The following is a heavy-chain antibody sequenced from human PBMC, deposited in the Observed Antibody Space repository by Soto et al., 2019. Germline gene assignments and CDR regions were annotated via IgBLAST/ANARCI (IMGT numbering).Heavy chain of an antibody. CDR3: ASALGYCRSGTCSREWFDP. D-gene: IGHD2-15*01. V-gene: IGHV1-18*01. CDR1: GYTFTTHG. J-gene: IGHJ5*02. Sequence: QVQLVQSGAEVKKPGASVKVSCKASGYTFTTHGISWVRQVPGQGLEWMGWVRGDNGHTNYAQSLQGRVTMTTDTSTNTAYMELRSLRSDDTAVYYCASALGYCRSGTCSREWFDPWGQGTLVTVSS. CDR2: VRGDNGHT.